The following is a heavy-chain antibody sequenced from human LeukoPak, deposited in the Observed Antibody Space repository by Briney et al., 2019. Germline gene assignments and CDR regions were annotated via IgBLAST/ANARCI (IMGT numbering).Heavy chain of an antibody. Sequence: GGSLRLSCAASGFTFSSYGMHWVRQAPGKGLEWVAVISYDGSNKYYADSVKGRFTISRDNSKNTLYLQMNSLRAEDTAVYYCAKEYYDYVWGSYRYTNHDAFDIWGQGTMVTVSS. D-gene: IGHD3-16*02. CDR3: AKEYYDYVWGSYRYTNHDAFDI. CDR2: ISYDGSNK. J-gene: IGHJ3*02. CDR1: GFTFSSYG. V-gene: IGHV3-30*18.